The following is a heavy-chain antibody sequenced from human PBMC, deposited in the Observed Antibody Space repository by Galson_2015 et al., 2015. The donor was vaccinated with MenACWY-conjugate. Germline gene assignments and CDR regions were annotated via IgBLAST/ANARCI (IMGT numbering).Heavy chain of an antibody. D-gene: IGHD3-3*01. Sequence: SLRLSCAASGFTFSDYGMHWARQAPGKGLEWVAVIWYDGSNEYYADSVKGRFTISRDNSKNTLYLQMNSLRAEDTAVYYCARDDITIFGLVTLSGMDVWGQGTTVTVSS. CDR1: GFTFSDYG. CDR3: ARDDITIFGLVTLSGMDV. V-gene: IGHV3-33*01. CDR2: IWYDGSNE. J-gene: IGHJ6*02.